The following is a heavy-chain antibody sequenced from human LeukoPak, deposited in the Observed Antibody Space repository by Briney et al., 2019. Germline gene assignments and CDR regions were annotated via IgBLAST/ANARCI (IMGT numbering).Heavy chain of an antibody. CDR1: GYTFTGYY. Sequence: GASVKVSCKASGYTFTGYYMHWVRQAPGQELEGMGWINPNSGGTNYAQKFQGRVTMTRDTSISTAYMELSRLRSDDTAVYYCARVLRFLEWLDNDYYYYMDVWGKGTTVTVSS. CDR3: ARVLRFLEWLDNDYYYYMDV. V-gene: IGHV1-2*02. CDR2: INPNSGGT. J-gene: IGHJ6*03. D-gene: IGHD3-3*01.